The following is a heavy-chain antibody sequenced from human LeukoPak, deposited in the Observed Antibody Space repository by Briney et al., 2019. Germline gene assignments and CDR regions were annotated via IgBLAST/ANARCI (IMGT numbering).Heavy chain of an antibody. V-gene: IGHV3-11*05. CDR3: ARDVGGNGGGGTFDY. CDR2: ISSSSSYT. Sequence: GGSLRLCCAASGFTFSDYYMSWIRQAPGKGLEWVSYISSSSSYTNYADSVKGRFTISRDNAKKSLFLQMNSLRVEDTAVYYCARDVGGNGGGGTFDYWGQGTLVTVSS. CDR1: GFTFSDYY. J-gene: IGHJ4*02. D-gene: IGHD2-8*01.